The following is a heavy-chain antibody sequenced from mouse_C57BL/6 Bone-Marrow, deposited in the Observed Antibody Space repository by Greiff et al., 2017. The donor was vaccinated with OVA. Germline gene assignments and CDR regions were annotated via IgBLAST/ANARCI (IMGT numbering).Heavy chain of an antibody. CDR1: GFTFSDFY. J-gene: IGHJ1*03. Sequence: EVMLVESGGGLVQSGRSLRLSCATSGFTFSDFYMEWVRQAPGKGLEWIAASRNKANDYTTEYSASVKGRFIVSRDTSQSILYLQMNALRAEDTAIYYCARDSLYDYDEGNWYFDVWGTGTTVTVSS. CDR2: SRNKANDYTT. D-gene: IGHD2-4*01. V-gene: IGHV7-1*01. CDR3: ARDSLYDYDEGNWYFDV.